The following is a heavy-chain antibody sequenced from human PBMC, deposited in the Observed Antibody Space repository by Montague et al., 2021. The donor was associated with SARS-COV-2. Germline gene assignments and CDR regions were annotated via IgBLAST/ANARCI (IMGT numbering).Heavy chain of an antibody. Sequence: SLRLSCAASGFIFSSYEMNWVRQAPGKGLEWISYISSSGGGSTKHYTDPVKGRFTISRDNAKNSLYLQMNSLRVEDTAIYYCARDRDWDDWCGMDVWGQRTAVTVSS. D-gene: IGHD2-21*01. CDR2: ISSSGGGSTK. J-gene: IGHJ6*02. CDR1: GFIFSSYE. V-gene: IGHV3-48*03. CDR3: ARDRDWDDWCGMDV.